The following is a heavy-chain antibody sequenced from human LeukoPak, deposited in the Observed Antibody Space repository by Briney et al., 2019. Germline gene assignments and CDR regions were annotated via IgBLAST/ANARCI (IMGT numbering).Heavy chain of an antibody. J-gene: IGHJ4*02. Sequence: TNYAQKFQGRVTMTRDTSISTAYMELSRLRSDDTAVYYCARDGEDYDSSGYYWSLYYFDYWGQGTLVTVSS. V-gene: IGHV1-2*02. D-gene: IGHD3-22*01. CDR3: ARDGEDYDSSGYYWSLYYFDY. CDR2: T.